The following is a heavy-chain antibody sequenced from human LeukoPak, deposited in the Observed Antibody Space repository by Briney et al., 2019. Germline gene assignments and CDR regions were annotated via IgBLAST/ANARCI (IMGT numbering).Heavy chain of an antibody. V-gene: IGHV1-46*01. Sequence: GASVKVSCKASGYTFTSYYVHWVRQAPGQGLEWLGIINPSDSSTTFAQRFHGRVTVTADTSTSTVYMELSRLRSEDTAVYYCARGLGNTNSWYYFDYWGQGTLVTVSS. CDR1: GYTFTSYY. J-gene: IGHJ4*02. CDR3: ARGLGNTNSWYYFDY. CDR2: INPSDSST. D-gene: IGHD2-8*01.